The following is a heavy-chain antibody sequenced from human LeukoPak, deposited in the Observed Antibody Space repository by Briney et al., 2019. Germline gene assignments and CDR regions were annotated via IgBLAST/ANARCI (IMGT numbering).Heavy chain of an antibody. CDR3: ARDSPHCSSTSCYTGSVDY. CDR1: GGSISSGSHY. J-gene: IGHJ4*02. V-gene: IGHV4-61*02. CDR2: IYTSGST. Sequence: PSETLSLTCTVSGGSISSGSHYWSWIRQTAGKGLEWIGRIYTSGSTNYNPSLKSRVTISVDTSKNQFSLKLSSVTAADTAVYYCARDSPHCSSTSCYTGSVDYWGQGTLVTVSS. D-gene: IGHD2-2*02.